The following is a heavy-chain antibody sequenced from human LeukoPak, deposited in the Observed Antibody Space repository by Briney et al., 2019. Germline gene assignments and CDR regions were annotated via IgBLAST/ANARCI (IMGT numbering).Heavy chain of an antibody. V-gene: IGHV3-7*01. J-gene: IGHJ4*02. Sequence: GGSLRLSCAASGFTFSSYGMHWVRQAPGKGLEWVANINLDGSVIHYVDSAKGRFTISRDNAKNSLYLQMNYLRAEDTALYYCATSDDSSGSDWGQGTLVTVSS. CDR1: GFTFSSYG. CDR2: INLDGSVI. CDR3: ATSDDSSGSD. D-gene: IGHD3-22*01.